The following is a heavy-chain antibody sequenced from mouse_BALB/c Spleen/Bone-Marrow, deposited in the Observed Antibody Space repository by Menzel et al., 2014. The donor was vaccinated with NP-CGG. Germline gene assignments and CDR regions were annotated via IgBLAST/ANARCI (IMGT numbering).Heavy chain of an antibody. CDR2: ISFDGRN. CDR1: GYSITSGYY. J-gene: IGHJ4*01. Sequence: EVQLQQSGPGPVKPSQSLSLTCSVTGYSITSGYYWNWIRQFPGNKLEWMGYISFDGRNDYSPSLKNRISITRDTSKNQFSLKLNSVTSEDTTRYYCARGNYYSMDYWGQGISVTVSS. CDR3: ARGNYYSMDY. V-gene: IGHV3-6*02. D-gene: IGHD2-1*01.